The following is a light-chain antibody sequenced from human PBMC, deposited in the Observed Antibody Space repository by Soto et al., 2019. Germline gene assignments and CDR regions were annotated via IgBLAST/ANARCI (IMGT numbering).Light chain of an antibody. CDR3: QQSYNSPRT. Sequence: DIQMTQSPSSLSASVGDRVTITCRTSQSISRYLNWYQHKLGTAPKLLIHGSFKLQSGVPSRFSGSSSRTDFTLTISSLHPEDFATYYCQQSYNSPRTFGLGTKVDIK. V-gene: IGKV1-39*01. J-gene: IGKJ1*01. CDR1: QSISRY. CDR2: GSF.